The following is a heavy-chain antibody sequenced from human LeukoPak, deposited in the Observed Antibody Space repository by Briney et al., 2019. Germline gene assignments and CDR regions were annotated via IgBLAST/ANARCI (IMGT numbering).Heavy chain of an antibody. CDR1: GGSISSYY. CDR2: IYTSGST. Sequence: SETLSLTCTVSGGSISSYYWSWIRQPAGKGLEWIGRIYTSGSTNYNPSLKSRVTMSVDTSKNQFSLKLSSVTAADTAVYYCARDRVDTAMVLGFHPWGQGTLVTVSS. D-gene: IGHD5-18*01. V-gene: IGHV4-4*07. J-gene: IGHJ5*02. CDR3: ARDRVDTAMVLGFHP.